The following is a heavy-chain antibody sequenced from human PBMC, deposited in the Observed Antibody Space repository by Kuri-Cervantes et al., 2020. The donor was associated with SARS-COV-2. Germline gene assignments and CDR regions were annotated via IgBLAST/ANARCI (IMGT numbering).Heavy chain of an antibody. D-gene: IGHD3-10*01. CDR2: ISSSSSYT. Sequence: GGSLRLSCAASGFTFSDYYMSWIRQAPGKGLEWVSYISSSSSYTNYADSVKGRFTIFRDNAKNSLYLQMNSLRAEDTAVYYCAIGRGVRGVPLGQFDYWGQGTLVTVSS. J-gene: IGHJ4*02. V-gene: IGHV3-11*06. CDR3: AIGRGVRGVPLGQFDY. CDR1: GFTFSDYY.